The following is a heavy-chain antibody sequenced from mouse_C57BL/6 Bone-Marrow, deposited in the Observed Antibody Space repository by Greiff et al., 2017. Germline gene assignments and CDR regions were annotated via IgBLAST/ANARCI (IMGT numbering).Heavy chain of an antibody. J-gene: IGHJ2*01. Sequence: EVKLMESGAELVRPGASVKLSCTASGFNIKDDYMHWVKQRPEQGLEWIGWIDPENGDTEYASKFQGKATITADTSSNTAYLQLSCLTSEDTAVYYCTTAIDYWGQGTTLTVSS. CDR2: IDPENGDT. V-gene: IGHV14-4*01. CDR3: TTAIDY. CDR1: GFNIKDDY.